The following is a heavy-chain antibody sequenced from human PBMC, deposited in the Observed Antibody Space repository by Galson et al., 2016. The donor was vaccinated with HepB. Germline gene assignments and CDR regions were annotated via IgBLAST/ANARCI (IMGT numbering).Heavy chain of an antibody. CDR3: ARAHSIGWFFFDY. Sequence: SVKVSCKASGGTFSTSAFNWVRQAPGQGLEWMGGIIPMFGAARYTQRFQDRVTITADGSTSTVYMELSSLRSDDTAFYYCARAHSIGWFFFDYWGQGTLVTVSS. J-gene: IGHJ4*02. CDR1: GGTFSTSA. V-gene: IGHV1-69*13. CDR2: IIPMFGAA. D-gene: IGHD6-19*01.